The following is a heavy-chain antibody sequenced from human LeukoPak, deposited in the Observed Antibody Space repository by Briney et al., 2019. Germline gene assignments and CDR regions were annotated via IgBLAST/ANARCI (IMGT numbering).Heavy chain of an antibody. CDR2: IKQDGSER. CDR3: ARGGGSYYVGYYYYGMDV. J-gene: IGHJ6*02. V-gene: IGHV3-7*03. CDR1: GFTFSSYA. D-gene: IGHD1-26*01. Sequence: GGSLRLSCAASGFTFSSYAMHWVRQAPGKGLEWVANIKQDGSERYYVDSVKGRFTISRDNAKNSLYLQMNSLRAEDTAVYYCARGGGSYYVGYYYYGMDVWGQGTTVTVSS.